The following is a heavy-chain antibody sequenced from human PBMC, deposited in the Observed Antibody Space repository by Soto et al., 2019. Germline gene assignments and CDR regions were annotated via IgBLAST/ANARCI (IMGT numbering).Heavy chain of an antibody. J-gene: IGHJ5*02. V-gene: IGHV3-11*01. D-gene: IGHD2-15*01. CDR3: ARSAECSGGSCYLDP. CDR2: ISSSGSTI. Sequence: QVQLVESGGGLVKPGGSLRLSCAASGFTFSAYYISWIRQAPGQGLEWVSYISSSGSTIYYADSVKGRFTISRDNAKNALYLQMNSLRAEDTAVYYCARSAECSGGSCYLDPWGQGTLVTVSS. CDR1: GFTFSAYY.